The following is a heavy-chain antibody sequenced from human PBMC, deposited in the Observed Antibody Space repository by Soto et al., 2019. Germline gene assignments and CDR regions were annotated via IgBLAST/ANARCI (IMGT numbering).Heavy chain of an antibody. V-gene: IGHV1-3*01. J-gene: IGHJ4*02. CDR2: INAGNGNT. Sequence: ASVKVSCKASGYTFTSYAMHLVRQAPGQRLEWMGWINAGNGNTKYSQKFQGRVTITRDTSAGTAYMELSSLRSEDTAVYYCARGLNGYLHYFDYWGQGTPVTVSS. D-gene: IGHD5-18*01. CDR3: ARGLNGYLHYFDY. CDR1: GYTFTSYA.